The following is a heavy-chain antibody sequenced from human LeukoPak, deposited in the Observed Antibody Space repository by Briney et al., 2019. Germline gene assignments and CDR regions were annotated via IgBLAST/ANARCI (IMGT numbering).Heavy chain of an antibody. D-gene: IGHD3-10*01. CDR1: GYTFTGYY. Sequence: GASVKVSCKASGYTFTGYYMHWVRQAPGQGLEWMGWINPNSGGTNYAQKFQGRVTMTRGTSISTAYMELSGLRSDDTAVYYCARAPPYYGSGSYYGDFDYWGQGTLVTVSS. J-gene: IGHJ4*02. CDR3: ARAPPYYGSGSYYGDFDY. V-gene: IGHV1-2*02. CDR2: INPNSGGT.